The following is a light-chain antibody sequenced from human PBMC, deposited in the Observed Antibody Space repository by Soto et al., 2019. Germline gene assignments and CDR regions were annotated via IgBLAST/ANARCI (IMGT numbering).Light chain of an antibody. CDR2: DAS. V-gene: IGKV1-5*01. CDR1: QSISSW. J-gene: IGKJ3*01. CDR3: QHYNSYPGIT. Sequence: DIQMTQSPSTLSASVGDRVTITCRASQSISSWLAWYQQKPGKAPKLLIYDASSLESGFPSRFSGSGSGTEFTLTISSLQHDDFATYYCQHYNSYPGITFGPGTKVDIK.